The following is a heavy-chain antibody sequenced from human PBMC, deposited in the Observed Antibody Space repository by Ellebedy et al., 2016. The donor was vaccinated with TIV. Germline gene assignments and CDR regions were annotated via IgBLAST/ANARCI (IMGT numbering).Heavy chain of an antibody. Sequence: ASVKVSXXASGYTFTSYYMHWVRQAPGQGLEWMGWISAYNGNTNYAQKLQGRVTMTTDTSTSTAYMELRSLRSDDTAVYYCARVSLWFGERAMDVWGQGTTVTVSS. D-gene: IGHD3-10*01. CDR3: ARVSLWFGERAMDV. CDR1: GYTFTSYY. J-gene: IGHJ6*02. CDR2: ISAYNGNT. V-gene: IGHV1-18*04.